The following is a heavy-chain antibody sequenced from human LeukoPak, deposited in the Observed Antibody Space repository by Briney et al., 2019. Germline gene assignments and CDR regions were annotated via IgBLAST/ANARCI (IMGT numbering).Heavy chain of an antibody. CDR1: GGTFSSYA. V-gene: IGHV1-69*13. Sequence: ASVKVSCKASGGTFSSYAISWVRQAPGQGLEWMGGIIPIFGTANYAQKFQGRVTITADESTSTAYMELSSLRSEDTAVYYCARDSSSWSLVYYYYGMDVWGQGTTVTVSS. CDR3: ARDSSSWSLVYYYYGMDV. CDR2: IIPIFGTA. J-gene: IGHJ6*02. D-gene: IGHD6-13*01.